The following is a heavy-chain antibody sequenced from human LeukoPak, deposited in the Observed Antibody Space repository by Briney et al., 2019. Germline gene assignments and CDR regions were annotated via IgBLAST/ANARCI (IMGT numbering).Heavy chain of an antibody. CDR3: AKDLTGVGANMFDY. CDR2: IRYDGSNK. V-gene: IGHV3-30*02. J-gene: IGHJ4*02. Sequence: PGGSLRLSCAASGFTSSSYGMHWVRQAPGKGLEWVAFIRYDGSNKYYADSVKGRFTISRDNSKNTLYLQMNSLRAEDTAVYYCAKDLTGVGANMFDYWGQGTLVTVSS. D-gene: IGHD1-26*01. CDR1: GFTSSSYG.